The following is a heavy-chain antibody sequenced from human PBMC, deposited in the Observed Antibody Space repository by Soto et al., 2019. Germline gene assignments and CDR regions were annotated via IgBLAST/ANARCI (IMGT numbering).Heavy chain of an antibody. CDR1: GYIFSAYY. CDR3: ARSYCGGDCPNNWFDP. V-gene: IGHV1-46*01. CDR2: INPSGGTT. D-gene: IGHD2-21*02. J-gene: IGHJ5*02. Sequence: QVQLVQSGAEVRTPGASVKVSCKASGYIFSAYYIHWVRQVPGPGLEWMGIINPSGGTTTYAQEFQGRVTMTRDTSTSTVYMELGSLRSEDTAMYYCARSYCGGDCPNNWFDPWGQGTLVTVSS.